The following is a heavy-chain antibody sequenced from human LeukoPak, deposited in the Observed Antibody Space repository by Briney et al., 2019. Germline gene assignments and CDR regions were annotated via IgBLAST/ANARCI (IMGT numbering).Heavy chain of an antibody. CDR3: ARDEWVTGSHGD. CDR1: GFTVSSNY. Sequence: GGSLRHSCAASGFTVSSNYMSWVRQAPGKGLEWVSVIYSGGSTYYADSVKGRFTISRDNSKNTLYLQMNSLRAEDTAVYYCARDEWVTGSHGDWGQGTLVTVSS. V-gene: IGHV3-66*01. D-gene: IGHD1-26*01. J-gene: IGHJ4*02. CDR2: IYSGGST.